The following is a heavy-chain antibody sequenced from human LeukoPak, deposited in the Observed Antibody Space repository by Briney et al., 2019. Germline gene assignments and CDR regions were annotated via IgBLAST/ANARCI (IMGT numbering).Heavy chain of an antibody. D-gene: IGHD1-20*01. CDR3: ARGITGKGAFDI. V-gene: IGHV3-74*01. Sequence: GGSLRLSCAASGFTFSSYWMHWVRQAPGKGLVWVSRINSDGSSTSYADSVKGRFTISRDNAKNSLYLQMNSLRAEDTAVYYCARGITGKGAFDIWGQGTMVTVSS. J-gene: IGHJ3*02. CDR1: GFTFSSYW. CDR2: INSDGSST.